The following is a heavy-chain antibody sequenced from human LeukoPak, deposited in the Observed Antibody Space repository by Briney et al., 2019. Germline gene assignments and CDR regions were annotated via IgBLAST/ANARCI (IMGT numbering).Heavy chain of an antibody. D-gene: IGHD2-15*01. CDR3: VKDRNVYCSGGSCYTL. V-gene: IGHV3-23*01. Sequence: GGSLRLSCTASGFTFSSYAMSWVRQPPGKGLEWVSLISGGGDSTYYADSVKGRFTISRDNSKNTLYLEMNSLRAEDTAVYYCVKDRNVYCSGGSCYTLWGQGTLVTVSS. J-gene: IGHJ4*02. CDR1: GFTFSSYA. CDR2: ISGGGDST.